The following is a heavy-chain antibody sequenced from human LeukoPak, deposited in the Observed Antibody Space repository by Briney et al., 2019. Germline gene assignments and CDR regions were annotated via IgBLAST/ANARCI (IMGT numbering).Heavy chain of an antibody. CDR1: GFTFSSHW. CDR2: INQYGSER. V-gene: IGHV3-7*01. Sequence: GSLRLSCAASGFTFSSHWMSWVRQAPGKGLEGVANINQYGSERNYVDSVKGRFTISRDNAKSSLYLQMNSLRAEDTAIYYCARDHVVDGLVFDYWGQGTLVTVSS. J-gene: IGHJ4*02. CDR3: ARDHVVDGLVFDY. D-gene: IGHD2-15*01.